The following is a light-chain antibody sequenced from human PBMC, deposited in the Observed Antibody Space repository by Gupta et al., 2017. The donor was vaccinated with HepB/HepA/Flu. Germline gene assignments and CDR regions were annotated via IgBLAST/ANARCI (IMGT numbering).Light chain of an antibody. CDR3: LHIEHYPHS. CDR1: PGIRSH. CDR2: SAS. V-gene: IGKV1-9*01. J-gene: IGKJ4*01. Sequence: DIQFTHSPSFMSASIGDTVTITCRARPGIRSHLAWLQLHPGRAPTLLISSASTLQSGGPSRVSGSGSGTELPLPDSYLEHVGSATFICLHIEHYPHSFGGGTKVAIK.